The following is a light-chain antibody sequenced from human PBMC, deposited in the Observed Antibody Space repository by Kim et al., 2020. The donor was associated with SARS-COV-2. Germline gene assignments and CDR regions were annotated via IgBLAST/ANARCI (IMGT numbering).Light chain of an antibody. V-gene: IGLV1-51*01. Sequence: QSVLTQPPSVSAAPGQKVTISCSGSSSNIGDNYVSWYQQFPGTVPRPLIYDNNKRPSGIPDRFSGSKSGTLATLGITGLQTGDEADFYCGTWDNGLNTVVFGGGTKLTVL. CDR1: SSNIGDNY. CDR2: DNN. CDR3: GTWDNGLNTVV. J-gene: IGLJ2*01.